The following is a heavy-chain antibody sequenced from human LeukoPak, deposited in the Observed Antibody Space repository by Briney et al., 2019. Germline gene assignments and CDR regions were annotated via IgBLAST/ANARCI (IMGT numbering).Heavy chain of an antibody. V-gene: IGHV4-38-2*02. Sequence: SETLSLTCAVSGYSISSGYYWGWIRQPPGKGLEWIGSIYHSGSTYYNPSLKSRVTISVDTSKNQFSLKLSSLTAADTAMYFCARDYYYHNSGFFGYWGQGTLVTVSS. CDR3: ARDYYYHNSGFFGY. CDR2: IYHSGST. D-gene: IGHD3-22*01. CDR1: GYSISSGYY. J-gene: IGHJ4*02.